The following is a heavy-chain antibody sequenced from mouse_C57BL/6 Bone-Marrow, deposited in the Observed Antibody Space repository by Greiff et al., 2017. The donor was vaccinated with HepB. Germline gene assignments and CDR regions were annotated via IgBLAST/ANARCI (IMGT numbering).Heavy chain of an antibody. J-gene: IGHJ4*01. CDR3: ARGAQATLYSMDY. CDR1: YFAFMASA. D-gene: IGHD3-2*02. V-gene: IGHV1-49*01. Sequence: RVESGAELVRPGSSVKLSCKDSYFAFMASAMHWVKQRPGHGLEWIGSFTMYSDATEYSENFKGKATLTANTSSSTAYMELSSLTSEDSAVYYCARGAQATLYSMDYWGQGTSVTVSS. CDR2: FTMYSDAT.